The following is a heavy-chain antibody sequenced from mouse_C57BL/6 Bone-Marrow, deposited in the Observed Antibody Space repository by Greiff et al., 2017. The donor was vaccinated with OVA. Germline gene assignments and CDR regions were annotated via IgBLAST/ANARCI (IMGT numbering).Heavy chain of an antibody. J-gene: IGHJ4*01. D-gene: IGHD1-1*01. CDR3: ARRHGSSSMDY. CDR2: INYDGSST. CDR1: GFTFSDYY. V-gene: IGHV5-16*01. Sequence: EVKVVESEGGLVQPGSSMKLSCTASGFTFSDYYMAWVRQVPEKGLEWVANINYDGSSTYYLDSLKSRFIISRDNAKNILYLQMSSLKSEDTATYYCARRHGSSSMDYWGQGTSVTVSS.